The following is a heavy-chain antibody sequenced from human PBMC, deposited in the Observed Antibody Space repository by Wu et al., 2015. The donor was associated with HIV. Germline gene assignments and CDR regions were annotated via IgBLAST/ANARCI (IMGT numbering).Heavy chain of an antibody. CDR1: GYTFTSYY. CDR3: ARDRYYYESSGPYYFDH. D-gene: IGHD3-22*01. J-gene: IGHJ4*02. V-gene: IGHV1-46*01. Sequence: QVQLVQSGAEVKKPGASVKVSCKASGYTFTSYYMHWVRQAPGQGLEWMGIINPSGGSTSYAQKFQGRVTMTRDTSTSTAYMELRSLRPDDTAVYYCARDRYYYESSGPYYFDHWGQGTLVSVSS. CDR2: INPSGGST.